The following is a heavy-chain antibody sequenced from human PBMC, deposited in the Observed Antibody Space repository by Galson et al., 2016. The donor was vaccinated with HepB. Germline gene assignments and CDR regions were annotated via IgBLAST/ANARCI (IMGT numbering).Heavy chain of an antibody. J-gene: IGHJ4*02. Sequence: SLRLSCVVSGFTFSSYGMTWVRQAPGEGLEWVSAISSSGDRTYYADSVKGRFTISRDNSKNTLYLQMNSLRAEDTAVYYCAKRMFGSYLDYWGRGTLVTVSS. V-gene: IGHV3-23*01. CDR2: ISSSGDRT. CDR3: AKRMFGSYLDY. D-gene: IGHD3-16*02. CDR1: GFTFSSYG.